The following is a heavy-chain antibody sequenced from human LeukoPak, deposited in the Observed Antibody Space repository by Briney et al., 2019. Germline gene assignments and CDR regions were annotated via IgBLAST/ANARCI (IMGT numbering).Heavy chain of an antibody. CDR2: IYYSGST. J-gene: IGHJ6*03. CDR1: GGSISSHY. V-gene: IGHV4-59*11. Sequence: PSETLSLTCTVSGGSISSHYWSWIRQPPGKGLEWIGYIYYSGSTNYNPSLKSRVTISVDTSKNQFSLKLSSVTAADTAVYYCAREGGSSWYGYYYYYMDVWGKGTTVTVSS. D-gene: IGHD6-13*01. CDR3: AREGGSSWYGYYYYYMDV.